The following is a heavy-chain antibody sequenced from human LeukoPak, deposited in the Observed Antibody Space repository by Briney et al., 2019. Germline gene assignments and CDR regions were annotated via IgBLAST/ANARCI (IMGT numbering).Heavy chain of an antibody. CDR3: ARAEARGGQQLVYYYYYGMDV. D-gene: IGHD6-13*01. J-gene: IGHJ6*02. V-gene: IGHV4-31*03. CDR1: GGSISSGGYY. Sequence: TLSLTCTVSGGSISSGGYYWSWIRQHPGKGLEWIGYIYYSGSTYYNPSLKSRVTISVDTSKNQFSLKLSSVTAADTAVYYCARAEARGGQQLVYYYYYGMDVWGQGTTVTVSS. CDR2: IYYSGST.